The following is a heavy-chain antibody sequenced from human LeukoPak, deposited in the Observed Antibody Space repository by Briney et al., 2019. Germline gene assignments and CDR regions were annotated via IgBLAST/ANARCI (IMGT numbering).Heavy chain of an antibody. CDR3: ARGSTSDWPLDH. D-gene: IGHD2-2*01. CDR1: GYTFTSYG. CDR2: INPSGGST. J-gene: IGHJ4*02. V-gene: IGHV1-46*01. Sequence: GASVKVSCKASGYTFTSYGISWVRQAPGQGLEWMGIINPSGGSTSYAQKFQGRVTITRDTSASTAYIELRSLRSEDTAMYYCARGSTSDWPLDHWGQETLVTISS.